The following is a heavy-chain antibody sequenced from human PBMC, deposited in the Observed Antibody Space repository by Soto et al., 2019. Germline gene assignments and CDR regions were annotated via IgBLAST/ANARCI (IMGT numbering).Heavy chain of an antibody. CDR1: GFTFSSYA. J-gene: IGHJ4*02. CDR2: IIGSGGST. CDR3: AKHGGSGSSYYFDY. D-gene: IGHD3-10*01. Sequence: GGSLRLSCAASGFTFSSYAMSWVRQAPGKGLEWVSIIGSGGSTYYANSVKGRFTISRDNSKNTLCLQMNGVRAEDTAVYYCAKHGGSGSSYYFDYWGQGTLVTVSS. V-gene: IGHV3-23*01.